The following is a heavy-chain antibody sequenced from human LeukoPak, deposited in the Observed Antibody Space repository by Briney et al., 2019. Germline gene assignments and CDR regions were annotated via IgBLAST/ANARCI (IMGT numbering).Heavy chain of an antibody. V-gene: IGHV1-2*06. CDR1: GYTFTDYY. CDR2: ISPNSGGT. Sequence: ASVKVSCKASGYTFTDYYVNWVRQAPGQGLEWMGRISPNSGGTNYAQKFRGRLTVTRDTSISTAYMKLSSPRSADTAVYYCAKNRAGDYADYWGQGTLVTVSS. CDR3: AKNRAGDYADY. D-gene: IGHD4-17*01. J-gene: IGHJ4*02.